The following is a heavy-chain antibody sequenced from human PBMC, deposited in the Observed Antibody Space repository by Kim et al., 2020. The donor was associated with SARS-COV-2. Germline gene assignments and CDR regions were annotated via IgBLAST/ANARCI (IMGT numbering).Heavy chain of an antibody. CDR3: ARSLGAGPSTIFGVVIITDAFDI. J-gene: IGHJ3*02. V-gene: IGHV4-39*01. CDR2: IYYSGST. D-gene: IGHD3-3*01. Sequence: SETLSLTCTVSGGSISSSSYYWGWIRQPPGKGLEWIGSIYYSGSTYYNPSLTSRVTISVDTSKNQFSLKLSSVTAADTAVYYCARSLGAGPSTIFGVVIITDAFDIWGQGTMVTVSS. CDR1: GGSISSSSYY.